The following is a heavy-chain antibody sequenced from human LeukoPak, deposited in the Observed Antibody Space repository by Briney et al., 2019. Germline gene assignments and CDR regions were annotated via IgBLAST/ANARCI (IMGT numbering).Heavy chain of an antibody. Sequence: GGSLRLSCAASGFTFSSYEMNWVRQAPGKGLEWVSYISSSGSTIYYADSVKGRFTISRDNAKNSLYLQMNSLRAEDTAVYYCARSLTGGFGEYGWFDPWGQGTLVTVSS. V-gene: IGHV3-48*03. CDR2: ISSSGSTI. CDR3: ARSLTGGFGEYGWFDP. J-gene: IGHJ5*02. CDR1: GFTFSSYE. D-gene: IGHD3-10*01.